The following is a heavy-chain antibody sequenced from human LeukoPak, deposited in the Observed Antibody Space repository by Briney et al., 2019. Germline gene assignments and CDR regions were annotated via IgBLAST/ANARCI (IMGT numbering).Heavy chain of an antibody. CDR3: ARVTSGITGGTYYYYYMDV. Sequence: GGSLRLSCAASGFTFSSYSMSWVRQAPGKGLEWVSSISSSKAYIYYADSVKGRFTISRDNVKNSLYLQMNSLRAEDTAVYYCARVTSGITGGTYYYYYMDVWGKGTTVTVSS. CDR1: GFTFSSYS. V-gene: IGHV3-21*01. D-gene: IGHD6-13*01. CDR2: ISSSKAYI. J-gene: IGHJ6*03.